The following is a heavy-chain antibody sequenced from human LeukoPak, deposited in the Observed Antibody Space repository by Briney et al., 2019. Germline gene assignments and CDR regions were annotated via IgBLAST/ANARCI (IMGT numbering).Heavy chain of an antibody. CDR1: GFTFSSYW. CDR2: INTDGSYT. V-gene: IGHV3-74*01. J-gene: IGHJ4*02. CDR3: TSDTFGARDS. D-gene: IGHD3-10*01. Sequence: PGGSLRLSCAASGFTFSSYWMHWVRQAPGKGLVWVSRINTDGSYTSYADSVKGRFTISRDNAKNTLYLQMNSLRAEDTAAYYCTSDTFGARDSWGQGTLVTVSS.